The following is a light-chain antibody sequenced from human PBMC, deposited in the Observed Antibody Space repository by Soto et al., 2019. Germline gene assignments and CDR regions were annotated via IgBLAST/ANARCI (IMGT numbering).Light chain of an antibody. CDR3: QSYDTSLSGARV. CDR2: GST. Sequence: QSVLTQPPSVSGAPGQRVTISCTGGSSNLGAGYDVTWYQQFPGTVPRLLIYGSTNRPSGVPDRFSGSKSGTSASLAITGLQAEDEAHYHCQSYDTSLSGARVFGTGTKLTVL. V-gene: IGLV1-40*01. J-gene: IGLJ1*01. CDR1: SSNLGAGYD.